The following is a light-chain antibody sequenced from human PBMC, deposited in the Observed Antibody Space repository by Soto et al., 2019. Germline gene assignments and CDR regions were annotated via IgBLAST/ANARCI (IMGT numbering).Light chain of an antibody. CDR1: SSDVGRYDY. CDR3: CSYAGIYSYV. V-gene: IGLV2-11*01. J-gene: IGLJ1*01. Sequence: QSALTQPRSVSGSPGQSVTIACTGTSSDVGRYDYVSWYQQHPGEAPKLVVYDVTKRPSGVPDRFSGSKSGNTASLTISGLQAEDEADYYCCSYAGIYSYVFGTGIKLTVL. CDR2: DVT.